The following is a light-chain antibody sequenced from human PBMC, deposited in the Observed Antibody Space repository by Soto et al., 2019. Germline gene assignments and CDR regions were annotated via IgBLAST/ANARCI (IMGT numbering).Light chain of an antibody. Sequence: DIQMTQSPSSLSASVGDRLTITCRASQGISTYLNWYKQKPGKAPKLLSYAASTLQSGVPSRFSGSASETDFTLTISSLKPEDFATYSCQQNYSATWTFGQGTKVDIK. CDR2: AAS. J-gene: IGKJ1*01. V-gene: IGKV1-39*01. CDR3: QQNYSATWT. CDR1: QGISTY.